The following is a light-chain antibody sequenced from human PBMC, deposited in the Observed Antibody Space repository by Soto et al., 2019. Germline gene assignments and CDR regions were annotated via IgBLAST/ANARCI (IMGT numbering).Light chain of an antibody. CDR3: QQRSNWLT. Sequence: IVLKQSPATLSLYPGERATLSCRASQSVSSYLAWYQQKPGQAPRLLIYDASNRATGIPARFSGSGSGTDFTLTISSLEPEDFAVYYCQQRSNWLTFGGGTKVDI. CDR2: DAS. J-gene: IGKJ4*01. V-gene: IGKV3-11*01. CDR1: QSVSSY.